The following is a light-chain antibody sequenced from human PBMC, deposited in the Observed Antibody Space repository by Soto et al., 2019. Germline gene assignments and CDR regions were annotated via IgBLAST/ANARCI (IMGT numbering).Light chain of an antibody. J-gene: IGLJ1*01. CDR2: EVN. CDR3: SSYGGYNNVV. V-gene: IGLV2-8*01. Sequence: QSALTQPPSASGSPGQSVTISCTGTSSDVGGYNYVSWFQQHPGKAPKLIIHEVNQRPSGVPDRFSGSKSGNTASLTVSGLQAEDEGTYYCSSYGGYNNVVFGTGTNSPS. CDR1: SSDVGGYNY.